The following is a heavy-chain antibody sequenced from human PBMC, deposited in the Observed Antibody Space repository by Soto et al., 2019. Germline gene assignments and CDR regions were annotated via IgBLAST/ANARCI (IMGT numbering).Heavy chain of an antibody. V-gene: IGHV3-30*18. CDR3: AKDHYDFWSGYSEVDY. CDR2: ISYDGSNK. CDR1: GFTFSSYG. D-gene: IGHD3-3*01. J-gene: IGHJ4*02. Sequence: GGSLRLSCAASGFTFSSYGMHWVRQAPGKGLEWVAVISYDGSNKYYADSVKGRFTISRDNSKNTLYLQMNSLRAEDMAVYYCAKDHYDFWSGYSEVDYWGQGTLVTVSS.